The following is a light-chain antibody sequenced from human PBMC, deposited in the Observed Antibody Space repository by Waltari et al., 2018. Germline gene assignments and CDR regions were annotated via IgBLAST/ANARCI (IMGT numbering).Light chain of an antibody. CDR1: NHDVGSYNL. Sequence: QSALTQPASMSGSPGQSISISCTGTNHDVGSYNLVSWFQQHPGKAPKLLLSGVVQRPSGISNRFSASKSDNTSSLTISNLQPEDEADYYCCTYAGFGTFVFGGGTRLTVL. J-gene: IGLJ2*01. CDR2: GVV. V-gene: IGLV2-23*02. CDR3: CTYAGFGTFV.